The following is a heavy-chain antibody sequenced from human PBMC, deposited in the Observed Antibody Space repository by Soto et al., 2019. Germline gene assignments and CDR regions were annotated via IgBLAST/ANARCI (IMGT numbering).Heavy chain of an antibody. J-gene: IGHJ4*02. CDR2: IYYTGMT. Sequence: QLQLQESGPGLVKPSETLSLTCTVSGTSISTTDYYWGWIRQPPGKGLEWITSIYYTGMTYYNPSLKSRVTISVDTSKNQFSLKLSSVTAADRAVYYCATGPSSNNAYRQFDYLGQGTLVTVSS. CDR3: ATGPSSNNAYRQFDY. CDR1: GTSISTTDYY. D-gene: IGHD4-4*01. V-gene: IGHV4-39*01.